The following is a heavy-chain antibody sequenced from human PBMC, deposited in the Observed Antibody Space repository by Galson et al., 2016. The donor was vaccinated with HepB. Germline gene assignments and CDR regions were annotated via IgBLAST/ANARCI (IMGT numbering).Heavy chain of an antibody. V-gene: IGHV4-39*01. J-gene: IGHJ5*02. CDR2: IYYSGST. Sequence: SETLSLTCAVSGGSISSSSYYWGWIRQPPGKGLEWIGSIYYSGSTYYNPSLKSRVTISVDTSKNQFSLKLSSVTAADTAVYYCVRARPVYDILTGYYPNWFDPWGHGTLVTVSS. CDR1: GGSISSSSYY. D-gene: IGHD3-9*01. CDR3: VRARPVYDILTGYYPNWFDP.